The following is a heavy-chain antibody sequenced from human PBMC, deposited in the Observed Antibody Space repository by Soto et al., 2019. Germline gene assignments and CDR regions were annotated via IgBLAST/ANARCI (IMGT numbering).Heavy chain of an antibody. CDR1: GYTFSSYV. CDR2: INANGGST. D-gene: IGHD2-2*01. Sequence: EVQLLESGGGLVQPGGSLRLSCAASGYTFSSYVMSWVRQAPGKGLEWVSGINANGGSTYYADSVKGRFTISRDNSKNTLYLQMINLRADDTAVYYCVGTRVRYYFDSWGQGTLVTVSS. V-gene: IGHV3-23*01. J-gene: IGHJ4*02. CDR3: VGTRVRYYFDS.